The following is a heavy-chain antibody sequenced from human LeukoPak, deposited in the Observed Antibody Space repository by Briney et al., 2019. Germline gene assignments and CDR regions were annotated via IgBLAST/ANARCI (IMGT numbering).Heavy chain of an antibody. J-gene: IGHJ6*02. CDR2: ISSNGSCT. Sequence: GGSLRLSCAASGFTFSSYGMNWVRQAPGKGLVWVSRISSNGSCTSYADSVKGRFAISRDNAKNTLYLQMNSLRAEDTAVYYCARGKKGLYYYYGMDVGGQGTTVTVS. CDR3: ARGKKGLYYYYGMDV. V-gene: IGHV3-74*01. CDR1: GFTFSSYG. D-gene: IGHD3-16*01.